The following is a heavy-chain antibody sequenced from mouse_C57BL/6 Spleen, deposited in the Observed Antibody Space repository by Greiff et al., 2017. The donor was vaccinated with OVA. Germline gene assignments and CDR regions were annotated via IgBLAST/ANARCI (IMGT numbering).Heavy chain of an antibody. CDR3: TTHEGYFDY. CDR1: GFNIKDYY. J-gene: IGHJ2*01. V-gene: IGHV14-1*01. CDR2: IDPEDGDT. Sequence: EVKLQESGAELVRPGASVKLSCTASGFNIKDYYMHWVKQRPEQGLEWIGRIDPEDGDTEYAPKFQGKATMTADTSSHTAYLQLSSLTSEDTAVYYCTTHEGYFDYWGQGTTLTVSS.